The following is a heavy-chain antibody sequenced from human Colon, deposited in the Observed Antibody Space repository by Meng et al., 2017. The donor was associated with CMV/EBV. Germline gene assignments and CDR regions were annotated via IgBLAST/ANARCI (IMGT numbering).Heavy chain of an antibody. CDR1: GGSVNSGSYY. J-gene: IGHJ4*02. D-gene: IGHD3-22*01. CDR2: VYYSGNT. V-gene: IGHV4-61*01. CDR3: ARDLIGSGYVYFDY. Sequence: SETLSLTCTVSGGSVNSGSYYWSWIRQPPGKGLEWIGYVYYSGNTNYNPSLKSRVTISLDTSKNQFSLKLSSVTAADTAVYYCARDLIGSGYVYFDYWGQGMLVTVSS.